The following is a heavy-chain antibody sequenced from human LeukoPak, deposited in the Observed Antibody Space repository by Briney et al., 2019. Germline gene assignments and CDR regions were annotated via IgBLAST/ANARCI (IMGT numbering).Heavy chain of an antibody. CDR2: IKEDGSEK. CDR3: ARVSAGDYPDY. J-gene: IGHJ4*02. CDR1: GSIFSNYW. Sequence: PGGYLRRSCAASGSIFSNYWMSWVRQAPGKGLEWVANIKEDGSEKSYVDSVKGRFTISRDNAKNSLYLQMNSLRAEDTAVYYCARVSAGDYPDYWGQGTLVTVSS. V-gene: IGHV3-7*03. D-gene: IGHD7-27*01.